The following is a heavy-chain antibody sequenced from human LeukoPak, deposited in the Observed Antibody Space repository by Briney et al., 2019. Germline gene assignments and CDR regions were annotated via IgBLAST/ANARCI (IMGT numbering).Heavy chain of an antibody. CDR1: GFMFSTYA. Sequence: GGSLRVSCVTSGFMFSTYAMSWVRQAPGKGLEWVSIISGSGERTYYADSVKGRFTVSRDNSKKTLYLQMKSLRAEDTAVYYCVSQSYSGSDNYYFHYWGQGTLVAVSS. J-gene: IGHJ4*02. D-gene: IGHD1-26*01. V-gene: IGHV3-23*01. CDR3: VSQSYSGSDNYYFHY. CDR2: ISGSGERT.